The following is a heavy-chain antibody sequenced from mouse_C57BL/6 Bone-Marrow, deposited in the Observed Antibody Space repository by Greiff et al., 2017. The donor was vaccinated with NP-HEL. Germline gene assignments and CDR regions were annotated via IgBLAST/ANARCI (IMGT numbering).Heavy chain of an antibody. CDR2: IYPRSGNT. Sequence: VKLVESGAELARPGASVKLSCKASGYTFTSYGISWVKQRTGQGLEWIGEIYPRSGNTYYNEKFKGKATLTADKSSSTAYMELRSLTSEDSAVYFSTYYSNYVGFAYWGQGTLVTVSA. D-gene: IGHD2-5*01. V-gene: IGHV1-81*01. J-gene: IGHJ3*01. CDR1: GYTFTSYG. CDR3: TYYSNYVGFAY.